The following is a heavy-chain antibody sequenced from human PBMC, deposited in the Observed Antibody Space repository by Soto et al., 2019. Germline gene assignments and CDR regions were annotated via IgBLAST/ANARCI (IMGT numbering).Heavy chain of an antibody. V-gene: IGHV1-18*04. D-gene: IGHD5-12*01. CDR1: GYTFTSYG. J-gene: IGHJ4*02. Sequence: SSVKVSCTASGYTFTSYGISWVRQAPGQGLEWMGWISAYNVNTNYAQKLQGRVTMTTDTSTSTAYMELRSLRSDDTAVYYCARDRGYDRDFDYWGQGNLVTVSS. CDR3: ARDRGYDRDFDY. CDR2: ISAYNVNT.